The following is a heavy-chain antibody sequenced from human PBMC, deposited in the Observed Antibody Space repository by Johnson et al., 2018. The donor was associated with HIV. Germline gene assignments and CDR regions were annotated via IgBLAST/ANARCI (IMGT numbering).Heavy chain of an antibody. CDR1: GFTFSGSA. Sequence: VQLVESGGGLVQPGGSLKLSCAASGFTFSGSAVHWVRQASGKGLECVANIKQDGSEKYYVDSVKGRFTISRDNAKNSLYLQMNSLRAEDTAVYYCAKDVGDCYNRWGVFDFWGQGTMVTVCS. CDR2: IKQDGSEK. CDR3: AKDVGDCYNRWGVFDF. D-gene: IGHD5-24*01. J-gene: IGHJ3*01. V-gene: IGHV3-7*04.